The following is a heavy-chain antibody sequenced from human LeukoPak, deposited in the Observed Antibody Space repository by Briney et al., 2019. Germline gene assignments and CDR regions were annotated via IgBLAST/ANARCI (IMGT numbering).Heavy chain of an antibody. V-gene: IGHV3-23*01. CDR3: AKGYSSGWYQIDY. J-gene: IGHJ4*02. D-gene: IGHD6-19*01. Sequence: GSLRLSCPVSGFTLSSYAMSWVRQAPGKGLEWVSLISGSGGSTYYADSVKGRFTISRDKSKNTLHLQMNSLRVEDTAVYYCAKGYSSGWYQIDYWGQGTLVTVSS. CDR1: GFTLSSYA. CDR2: ISGSGGST.